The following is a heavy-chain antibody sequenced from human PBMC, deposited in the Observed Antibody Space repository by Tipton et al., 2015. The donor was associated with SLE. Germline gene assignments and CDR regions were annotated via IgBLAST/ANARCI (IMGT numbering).Heavy chain of an antibody. J-gene: IGHJ2*01. Sequence: GLVKPSETLSLTCNVSDASMNSYFWNWIRQPAGKGLEWIGRLSLSDKNNYNPSLQSRVTMSVDTSKSQFSLEVRSVTATDTAVYYCARGVRIAVVKGWYFDLWGRGTLVTVSS. D-gene: IGHD6-19*01. CDR1: DASMNSYF. V-gene: IGHV4-4*07. CDR3: ARGVRIAVVKGWYFDL. CDR2: LSLSDKN.